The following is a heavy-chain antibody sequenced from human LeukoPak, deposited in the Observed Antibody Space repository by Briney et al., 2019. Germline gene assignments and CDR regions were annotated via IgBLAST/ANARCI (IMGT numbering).Heavy chain of an antibody. CDR2: IYYTGAT. CDR1: GGSISGYY. V-gene: IGHV4-59*08. D-gene: IGHD6-19*01. Sequence: SETLSLTCTVSGGSISGYYWTWIRRPPGKGLEWIGYIYYTGATSYNPSLKSRVTISVDTSKKQFSLKLTSVTAADTAVYYCARYGGSGWVIDNWGQGTLVTVSS. J-gene: IGHJ4*02. CDR3: ARYGGSGWVIDN.